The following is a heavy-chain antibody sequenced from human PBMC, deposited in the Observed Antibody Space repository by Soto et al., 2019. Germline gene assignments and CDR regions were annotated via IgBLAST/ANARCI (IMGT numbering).Heavy chain of an antibody. CDR1: GFTFSSYG. D-gene: IGHD5-18*01. Sequence: QVQLVESGGAVVQPGKSLRLSCAASGFTFSSYGMYWVRQAPGKGLEWVAAIAYDGSNKYHGDSVKGRFTISRDNSKKTLYLQMNRLRVEDTAVYYCAKDIVRYTYGACDYWGQGALVTVSS. J-gene: IGHJ4*02. V-gene: IGHV3-30*18. CDR3: AKDIVRYTYGACDY. CDR2: IAYDGSNK.